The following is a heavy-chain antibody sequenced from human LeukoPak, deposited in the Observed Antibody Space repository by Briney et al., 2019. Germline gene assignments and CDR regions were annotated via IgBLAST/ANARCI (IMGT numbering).Heavy chain of an antibody. CDR1: RCTFSSYE. CDR3: ARDQETTAYYYYGMDV. CDR2: ISSSGSTI. D-gene: IGHD1-1*01. J-gene: IGHJ6*02. V-gene: IGHV3-48*03. Sequence: GGSLRLSCAASRCTFSSYEVNWVRQAPGKGLEWVSYISSSGSTIYYADSVKGRFTISRDNAKNSLYLQMNSLRAEDTAVYYCARDQETTAYYYYGMDVWGQGTTVTVSS.